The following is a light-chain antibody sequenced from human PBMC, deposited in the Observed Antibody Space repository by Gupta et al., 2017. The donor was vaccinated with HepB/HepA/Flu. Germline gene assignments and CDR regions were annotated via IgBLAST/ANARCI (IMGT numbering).Light chain of an antibody. CDR2: AAS. V-gene: IGKV1-39*01. CDR1: QSISSY. Sequence: DIQMTQSPSSLSASVGDRVTITCRASQSISSYLNWYQQKPGKAPKLLIYAASRLQSGVPSRFSGSGSGTDFTLTISSLQPEDFATYYCQQSDSTPWTFGQGTKVEIK. J-gene: IGKJ1*01. CDR3: QQSDSTPWT.